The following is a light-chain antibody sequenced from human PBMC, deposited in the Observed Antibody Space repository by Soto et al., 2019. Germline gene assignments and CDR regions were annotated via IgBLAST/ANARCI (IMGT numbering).Light chain of an antibody. CDR1: QSISSY. V-gene: IGKV1-39*01. CDR2: ADS. CDR3: QQSYSTLALT. J-gene: IGKJ4*01. Sequence: DIQMTQSPSSLSASVGDRVTITCRASQSISSYLNWYQQKQGKAPKLLIYADSRLKSGVPSRFRGSGSGTDFTLTISSLHPDDFATYYCQQSYSTLALTFGGGPTVDI.